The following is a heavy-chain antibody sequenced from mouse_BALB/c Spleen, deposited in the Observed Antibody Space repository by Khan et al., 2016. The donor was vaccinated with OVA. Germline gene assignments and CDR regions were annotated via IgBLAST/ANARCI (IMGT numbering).Heavy chain of an antibody. Sequence: EVQLQQSGPELEKPGASVKISCKASGYSFTGYNMNWVKQSNGKSLEWIGNIDPYYGGATYNQKFKGKATLTVDKSSSTAYMQLKSLTSEDSAVYYCTRGYCNYVRYYFDYWGQGTPLTVSS. CDR2: IDPYYGGA. CDR3: TRGYCNYVRYYFDY. CDR1: GYSFTGYN. D-gene: IGHD2-10*02. V-gene: IGHV1-39*01. J-gene: IGHJ2*01.